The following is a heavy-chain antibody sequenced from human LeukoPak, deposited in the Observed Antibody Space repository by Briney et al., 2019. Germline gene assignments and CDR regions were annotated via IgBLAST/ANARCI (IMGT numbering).Heavy chain of an antibody. Sequence: PGRSLRLSCAASGFTFSSYGMHWVRQAPGKGLEWVAVISYDGSNKYYADSVKGRFTISRDNSKNTLYLQMNSLRAEDTAVYYCARDLRGAAGNFDYWGQGTLVTVSS. CDR2: ISYDGSNK. D-gene: IGHD6-13*01. J-gene: IGHJ4*02. CDR1: GFTFSSYG. V-gene: IGHV3-30*03. CDR3: ARDLRGAAGNFDY.